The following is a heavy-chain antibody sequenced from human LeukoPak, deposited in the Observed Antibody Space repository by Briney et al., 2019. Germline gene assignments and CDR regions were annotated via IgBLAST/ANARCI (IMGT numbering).Heavy chain of an antibody. CDR3: ARGKGLYYYGVDV. Sequence: SETLSLTCAVYGGSFSGYYWSWIRQPPGKGLEWIGEIYHSGSTNYNPSLKSRVTISVDKSKNQFSLKLSSVTAADTAVYYCARGKGLYYYGVDVWGKGTTVTVSS. J-gene: IGHJ6*04. V-gene: IGHV4-34*01. CDR2: IYHSGST. CDR1: GGSFSGYY.